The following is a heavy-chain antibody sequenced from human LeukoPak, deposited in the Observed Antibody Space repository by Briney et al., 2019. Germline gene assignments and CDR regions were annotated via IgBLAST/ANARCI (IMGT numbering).Heavy chain of an antibody. V-gene: IGHV5-51*01. CDR3: ARIESSGYPYYFDY. J-gene: IGHJ4*02. D-gene: IGHD3-22*01. CDR2: IYPGDSDT. Sequence: GESLKISCKGSGYSFTRYWIGWVRQMPGNGLEWMGIIYPGDSDTRYSPSFQGQVTISADKSINTAYLQWSNLRASDTAIYYCARIESSGYPYYFDYWGQGTLVTVSS. CDR1: GYSFTRYW.